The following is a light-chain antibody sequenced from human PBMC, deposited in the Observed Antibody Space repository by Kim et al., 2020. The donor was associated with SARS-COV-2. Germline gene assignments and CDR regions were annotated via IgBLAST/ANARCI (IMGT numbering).Light chain of an antibody. V-gene: IGLV3-21*04. J-gene: IGLJ1*01. Sequence: PGEAAKMPCAGNNIGSKNVQWYQRKAGQAPVLVISHDSDRPSVNPDRFSGSNSGNTATLTIGRVEARDEADYYCQVWDGSTDHYVFGTGTKVTVL. CDR2: HDS. CDR3: QVWDGSTDHYV. CDR1: NIGSKN.